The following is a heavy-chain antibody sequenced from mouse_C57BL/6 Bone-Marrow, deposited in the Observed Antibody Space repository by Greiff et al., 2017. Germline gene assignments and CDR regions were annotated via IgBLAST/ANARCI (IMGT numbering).Heavy chain of an antibody. V-gene: IGHV1-72*01. CDR3: AREHFTTVVAGNWYFEV. D-gene: IGHD1-1*01. CDR1: GYTFTSYW. CDR2: IDPNSGGT. Sequence: QVQLQQPGAELVKPGASVKLSCKASGYTFTSYWMHWVKQRPGRGLEWIGRIDPNSGGTKYNEKFKSKATLTVDKPSSTAYMQLSSLTSEDSAVYYCAREHFTTVVAGNWYFEVWGTGTTVTVAS. J-gene: IGHJ1*03.